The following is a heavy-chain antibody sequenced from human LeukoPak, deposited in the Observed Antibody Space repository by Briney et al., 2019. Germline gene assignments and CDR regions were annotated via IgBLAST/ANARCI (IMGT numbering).Heavy chain of an antibody. D-gene: IGHD2-2*01. J-gene: IGHJ4*02. CDR2: ISSCSTYI. V-gene: IGHV3-21*04. Sequence: GGSLRLFCVTSVFTFSRYSMNWVRQAPGQGLEWVSSISSCSTYIHYGGSVKGRFTISRDNSKNTLYLRMNSLRAEDTAVYNCASRVVVPAAIDYWGRGTLVTVSS. CDR3: ASRVVVPAAIDY. CDR1: VFTFSRYS.